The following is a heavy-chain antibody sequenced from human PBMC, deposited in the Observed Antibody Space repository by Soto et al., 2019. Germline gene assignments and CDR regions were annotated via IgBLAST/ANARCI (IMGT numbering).Heavy chain of an antibody. J-gene: IGHJ4*02. CDR1: GGSISSYY. V-gene: IGHV4-59*08. D-gene: IGHD1-26*01. Sequence: QVQLQESGPGLVKPSETLSLTCTVSGGSISSYYWSWIRQPPGKGLEWIGYIYYSGSTNYNPSLXRXAXIXLDTSKNQFSLKLSSVTAADTAVYYCARRYGSAIDYWGQGTLVTVSS. CDR3: ARRYGSAIDY. CDR2: IYYSGST.